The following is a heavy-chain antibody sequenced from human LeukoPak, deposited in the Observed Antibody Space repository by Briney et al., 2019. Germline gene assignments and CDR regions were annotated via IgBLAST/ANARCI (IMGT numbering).Heavy chain of an antibody. CDR1: GFTFSSYE. Sequence: GGSLTLSCVPSGFTFSSYEMIWIRQAPGKGLEWVSYISGSGSTTYYADSVRGRFTTSRDNAENSLSLQMNNLRAEDTAIYYCARERVDCSSSSCYEEFDCWGQGTLVTVSS. D-gene: IGHD2-2*01. CDR2: ISGSGSTT. V-gene: IGHV3-48*03. J-gene: IGHJ4*02. CDR3: ARERVDCSSSSCYEEFDC.